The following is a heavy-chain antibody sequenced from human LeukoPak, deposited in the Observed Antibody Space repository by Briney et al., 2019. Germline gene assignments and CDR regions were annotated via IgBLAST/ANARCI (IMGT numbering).Heavy chain of an antibody. CDR2: IYYSGNT. Sequence: SETLSLTCTVSGGSISSFYWGWIRPPPGKGLEWIGYIYYSGNTNYNPSLKSRVTISGDTSKNQFSLKLSSVTAADTAVYYCARDPYSGSYFDYWGQGTLVTVSS. D-gene: IGHD1-26*01. J-gene: IGHJ4*02. CDR3: ARDPYSGSYFDY. V-gene: IGHV4-59*01. CDR1: GGSISSFY.